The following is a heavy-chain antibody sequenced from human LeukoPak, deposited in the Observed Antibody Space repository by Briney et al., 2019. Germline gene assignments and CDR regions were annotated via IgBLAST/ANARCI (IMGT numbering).Heavy chain of an antibody. Sequence: SETLSLTCTVSGGSISSYYWSWIRQPPGKGLEWIGYIYYSGSINYNPSLKSRVTISVDTSKNQFSLKLSSVTAADTAVYYCAREGAYGDYAIDYWGQGTLVTVSS. CDR3: AREGAYGDYAIDY. D-gene: IGHD4-17*01. CDR1: GGSISSYY. J-gene: IGHJ4*02. CDR2: IYYSGSI. V-gene: IGHV4-59*01.